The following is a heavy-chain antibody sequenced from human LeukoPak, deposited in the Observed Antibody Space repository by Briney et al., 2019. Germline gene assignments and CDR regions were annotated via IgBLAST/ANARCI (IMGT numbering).Heavy chain of an antibody. CDR3: ARDESGSGGYRAAPSGA. D-gene: IGHD3-16*02. V-gene: IGHV1-2*02. CDR2: INPNSGGT. CDR1: GYSFTSHY. J-gene: IGHJ5*02. Sequence: ASVKVSCKASGYSFTSHYMHWVRQAPGQGLEWMGWINPNSGGTNYARKFQGRVTMTRDTSISTAYMELSRLRSDDTAVYYCARDESGSGGYRAAPSGAWGQGTLVTVSS.